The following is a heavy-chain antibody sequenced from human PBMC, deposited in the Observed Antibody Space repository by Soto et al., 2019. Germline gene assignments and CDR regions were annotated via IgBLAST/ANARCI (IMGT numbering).Heavy chain of an antibody. D-gene: IGHD3-16*01. CDR1: GFIFRSYE. J-gene: IGHJ4*02. Sequence: EVQLVESGGGLVQPGGSLRLSCTAAGFIFRSYEMNWVRQAPGKGLEWISYISSTGNTIYYADSVKGRFIISRDNAKKSLFLQMDSLRGEDTAVYFCARGLGEAYFDYWGQGTLVTVSP. CDR2: ISSTGNTI. CDR3: ARGLGEAYFDY. V-gene: IGHV3-48*03.